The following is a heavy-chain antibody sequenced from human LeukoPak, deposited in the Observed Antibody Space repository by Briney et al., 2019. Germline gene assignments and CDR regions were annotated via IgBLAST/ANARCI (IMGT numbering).Heavy chain of an antibody. V-gene: IGHV1-18*01. CDR2: ISAYNGNT. CDR1: GYTFTSYG. Sequence: ASVKVSCKASGYTFTSYGISWVRQAPGQGLEWMGWISAYNGNTNYAQKLQGRVTMTTDTSTSTAYMELRSQRSDDTAVYYCARDPSDYDILTGYHLPNYGMDVWGQGTTVTVSS. CDR3: ARDPSDYDILTGYHLPNYGMDV. D-gene: IGHD3-9*01. J-gene: IGHJ6*02.